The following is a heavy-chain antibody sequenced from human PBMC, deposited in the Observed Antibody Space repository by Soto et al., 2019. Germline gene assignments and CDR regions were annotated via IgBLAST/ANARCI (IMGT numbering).Heavy chain of an antibody. J-gene: IGHJ4*02. Sequence: LRLSYAASGFTFSNAWMSWVRQAPGKGLEWVGRIKSKTDGGTTDYAAPVKGRFTISRDDSKNTLYLQMNSLKTEDTAVYYCTTLSGSYYVEGYWGQGTLVTVSS. CDR2: IKSKTDGGTT. CDR3: TTLSGSYYVEGY. V-gene: IGHV3-15*01. D-gene: IGHD1-26*01. CDR1: GFTFSNAW.